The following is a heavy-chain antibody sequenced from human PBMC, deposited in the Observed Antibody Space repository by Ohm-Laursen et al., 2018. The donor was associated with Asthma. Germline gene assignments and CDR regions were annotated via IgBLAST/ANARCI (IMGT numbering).Heavy chain of an antibody. Sequence: TLSLTCDVSGGSITRGGYSWHWIRQPPGKGLEWIGHIFHSGNTYYNPSLKSRVTISLDRPKNQFSLKLTSVTAADTAVYYCASQPRYFYGLDVWGQGTTVAVSS. CDR1: GGSITRGGYS. CDR3: ASQPRYFYGLDV. V-gene: IGHV4-30-2*01. CDR2: IFHSGNT. J-gene: IGHJ6*02.